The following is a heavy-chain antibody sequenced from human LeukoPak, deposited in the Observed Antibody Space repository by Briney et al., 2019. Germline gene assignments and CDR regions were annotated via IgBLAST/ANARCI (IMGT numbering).Heavy chain of an antibody. Sequence: GASVKVSCKVSGYTLTELSMHWVRQAPGKGLEWMGGFDPEDGETIYAQKFQGRVTMTEDTSTDTAYMELSSLRSEDTAVYYCAKDQGIQLWLKYFQHWGQGTLVTVSS. D-gene: IGHD5-18*01. CDR2: FDPEDGET. CDR1: GYTLTELS. V-gene: IGHV1-24*01. J-gene: IGHJ1*01. CDR3: AKDQGIQLWLKYFQH.